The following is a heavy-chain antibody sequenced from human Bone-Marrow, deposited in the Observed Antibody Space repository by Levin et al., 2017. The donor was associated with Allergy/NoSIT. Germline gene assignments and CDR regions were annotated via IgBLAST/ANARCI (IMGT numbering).Heavy chain of an antibody. V-gene: IGHV4-38-2*01. J-gene: IGHJ4*02. CDR1: GYSISSGYN. CDR3: TGQKAAVGAFDL. D-gene: IGHD6-13*01. CDR2: IYHTGTA. Sequence: KPSETLSLTCAISGYSISSGYNWGWIRQPPGKGLEWIGNIYHTGTAYYNPSLRGRVTLLVDKSTNRFSLELASVTAADTAVYYCTGQKAAVGAFDLWGQGSLVTVSS.